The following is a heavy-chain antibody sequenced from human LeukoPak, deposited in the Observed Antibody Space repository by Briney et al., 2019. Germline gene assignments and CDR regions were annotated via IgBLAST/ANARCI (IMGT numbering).Heavy chain of an antibody. J-gene: IGHJ4*02. V-gene: IGHV4-31*03. Sequence: SETLSLTCTVSGGSISSGGYYWSWIRKHPGKGLEWIGFIYYSGSTYYNPSLKSRVTISVDTSKNQFSLKLSSVTAADTAVYYCARGLGGVATPNEVDYWGQGTLVTVSS. CDR1: GGSISSGGYY. D-gene: IGHD5-12*01. CDR3: ARGLGGVATPNEVDY. CDR2: IYYSGST.